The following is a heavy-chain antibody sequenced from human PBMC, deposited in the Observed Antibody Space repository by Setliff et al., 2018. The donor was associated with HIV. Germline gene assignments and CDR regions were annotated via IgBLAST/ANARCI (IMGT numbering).Heavy chain of an antibody. D-gene: IGHD6-19*01. Sequence: KTSETLSLTCSVSGGSINSYYWSWTRQPPGKGLEWVGYIYYSGGTTYNPSLKSRVTISVDTSKNQFSLKLTSVTVADTAVYYCAGYTSGWYAPYWGQGTLVTVSS. CDR3: AGYTSGWYAPY. CDR1: GGSINSYY. CDR2: IYYSGGT. V-gene: IGHV4-59*01. J-gene: IGHJ4*02.